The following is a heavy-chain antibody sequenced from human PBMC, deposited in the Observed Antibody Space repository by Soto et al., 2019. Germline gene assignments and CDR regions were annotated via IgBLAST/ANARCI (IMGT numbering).Heavy chain of an antibody. V-gene: IGHV1-69*13. J-gene: IGHJ5*01. CDR1: GGTFSSYA. Sequence: SVKVSCKASGGTFSSYAISWVRQAPGQGLEWMGGIIPIFGTANYAQKFQGRVTITADESTSTAYMELSSLRSEDTAVYYCARDRGDKWKMAPAGLFDSWGQGTLVTVSS. CDR2: IIPIFGTA. D-gene: IGHD1-1*01. CDR3: ARDRGDKWKMAPAGLFDS.